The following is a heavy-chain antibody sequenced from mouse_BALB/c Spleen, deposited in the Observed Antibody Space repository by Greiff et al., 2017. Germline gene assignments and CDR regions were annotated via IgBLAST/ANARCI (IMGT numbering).Heavy chain of an antibody. CDR2: ISSGGSYT. D-gene: IGHD2-3*01. CDR1: GFTFSSYT. J-gene: IGHJ4*01. CDR3: ARVGLLRAMDY. Sequence: EVQVVESGGGLVKPGGSLKLSCAASGFTFSSYTMSWVRQTPEKRLEWVATISSGGSYTYYPDSVKGRFTISRDNAKNTLYLQMSSLKSEDTAMYYCARVGLLRAMDYWGQGTSVTVSS. V-gene: IGHV5-6-4*01.